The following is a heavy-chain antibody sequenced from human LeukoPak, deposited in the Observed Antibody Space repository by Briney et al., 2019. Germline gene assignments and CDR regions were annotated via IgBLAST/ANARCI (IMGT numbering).Heavy chain of an antibody. CDR1: GLTFTNYG. CDR2: IWYDGSKK. J-gene: IGHJ4*02. D-gene: IGHD5-24*01. V-gene: IGHV3-33*06. Sequence: GGSLKISCAASGLTFTNYGMRWVRQAPGKELEWVSVIWYDGSKKYYADSVKGRFTISRDNSKNTVYMQMNSMRVEDTAVYYCVKDDGRVKGHIDYWGQGTPVTVS. CDR3: VKDDGRVKGHIDY.